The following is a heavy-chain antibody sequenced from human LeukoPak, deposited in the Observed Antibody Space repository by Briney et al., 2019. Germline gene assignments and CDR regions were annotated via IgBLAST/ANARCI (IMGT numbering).Heavy chain of an antibody. CDR2: ISGSGGST. V-gene: IGHV3-23*01. CDR1: GFTFSSYA. J-gene: IGHJ3*02. Sequence: GGSLRLSCAASGFTFSSYAMSGVRQAPGKGLEWVSAISGSGGSTYYADSVKGRFTISRDNSKNTLYLQMNSLRAEDTAVYYCAKVRSGIAVAGDAFDIWGQGTMVTVSS. CDR3: AKVRSGIAVAGDAFDI. D-gene: IGHD6-19*01.